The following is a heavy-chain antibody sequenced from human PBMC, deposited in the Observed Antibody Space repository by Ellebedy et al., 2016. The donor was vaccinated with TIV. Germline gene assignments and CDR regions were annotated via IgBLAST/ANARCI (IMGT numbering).Heavy chain of an antibody. CDR3: ARGAWYGSGSLVFDY. CDR1: GYTFTNYG. Sequence: ASVKVSCXSSGYTFTNYGITWVRQAPGQGLEWMGWISGYNGNTNYAQKLQGRVTMTTDTSTTTAYLDLRSLRSDDTAMYFCARGAWYGSGSLVFDYWGQGTLVTVSS. V-gene: IGHV1-18*01. D-gene: IGHD3-10*01. J-gene: IGHJ4*02. CDR2: ISGYNGNT.